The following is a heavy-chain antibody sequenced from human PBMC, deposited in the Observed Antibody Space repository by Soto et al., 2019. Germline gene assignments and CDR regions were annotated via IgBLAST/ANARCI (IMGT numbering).Heavy chain of an antibody. V-gene: IGHV3-23*01. CDR3: AKNQERELPRVIDF. D-gene: IGHD1-7*01. CDR2: MSGSSSTT. J-gene: IGHJ4*02. CDR1: GLTFSNYA. Sequence: EVRLLESGGGLVKPGGSLRLSCATSGLTFSNYAMSWVRQAPGGGLEWVSSMSGSSSTTYYADSVRGRFTISRDRSKHTLYLQMSSLRAEATALYYCAKNQERELPRVIDFWGQGTLGTVSS.